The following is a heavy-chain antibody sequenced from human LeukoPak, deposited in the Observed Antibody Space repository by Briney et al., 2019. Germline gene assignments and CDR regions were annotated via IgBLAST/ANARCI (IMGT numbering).Heavy chain of an antibody. D-gene: IGHD3-10*01. Sequence: GGSLRLSCAASGFTFSGSAMHWVRQAPGKGLEWVSSISSSSSYIYYADSVKGRFTISRDNAKNSLYLQMNSLRAEDTAVYYCARVTRFYGSGPLYYFDYWGQGTLVTVSS. CDR1: GFTFSGSA. J-gene: IGHJ4*02. CDR2: ISSSSSYI. V-gene: IGHV3-21*01. CDR3: ARVTRFYGSGPLYYFDY.